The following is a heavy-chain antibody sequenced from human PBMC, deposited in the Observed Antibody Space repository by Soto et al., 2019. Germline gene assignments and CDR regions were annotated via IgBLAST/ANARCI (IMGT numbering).Heavy chain of an antibody. CDR1: GDSISSGGYS. D-gene: IGHD2-2*01. J-gene: IGHJ4*02. CDR2: IYHSGSA. V-gene: IGHV4-30-2*01. Sequence: SETLSLTCAVSGDSISSGGYSWSWIRRPPGKGLEWIGYIYHSGSASYNPSLKSRVTISVDGSKNHFSLQLSSVTAADTAVYYCARGRLLPAVNFDYWGQGDLVTVSS. CDR3: ARGRLLPAVNFDY.